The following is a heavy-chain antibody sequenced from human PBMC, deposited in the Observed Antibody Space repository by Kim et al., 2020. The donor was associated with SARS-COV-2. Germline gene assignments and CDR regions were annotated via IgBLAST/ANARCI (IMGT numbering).Heavy chain of an antibody. J-gene: IGHJ4*02. V-gene: IGHV1-2*06. CDR1: GYTFTGYY. CDR3: ARVPRPFLGSSGWEFDY. Sequence: ASVKVSCKASGYTFTGYYMHWVRQAPGQGLEWMGRINPNSGGTNYAQKFQGRVTMTRDTSISTAYMELSRLRSDDTAVYYCARVPRPFLGSSGWEFDYWGQGTLVTVSS. CDR2: INPNSGGT. D-gene: IGHD6-19*01.